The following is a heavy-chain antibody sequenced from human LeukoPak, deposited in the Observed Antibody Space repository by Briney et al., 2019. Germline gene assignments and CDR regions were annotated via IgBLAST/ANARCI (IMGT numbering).Heavy chain of an antibody. CDR3: AKDTPTYYDILTGHPRENYFDY. D-gene: IGHD3-9*01. J-gene: IGHJ4*02. V-gene: IGHV3-23*01. CDR1: GFTFSSYA. CDR2: ITAGGDYT. Sequence: PGGSLRLSCAASGFTFSSYAMTWVRQAPGKGLEWVSTITAGGDYTYYADSVKGRFTISRDNSKNTLYLQMNSLRAEDTAVYYCAKDTPTYYDILTGHPRENYFDYWGQGTLVTVSS.